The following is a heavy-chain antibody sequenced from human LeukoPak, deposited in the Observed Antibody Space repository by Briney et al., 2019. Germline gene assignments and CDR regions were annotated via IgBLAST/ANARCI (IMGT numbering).Heavy chain of an antibody. J-gene: IGHJ4*02. CDR3: ARDRPLHYFDY. CDR1: GFTFSSYE. CDR2: ISSSGSTI. V-gene: IGHV3-48*03. Sequence: PGGSLRLSCAASGFTFSSYEMNWVRQAPGKGLEWVSYISSSGSTIYYADSVKGRFTISRDNAKNSLYLQMNSLRAEDTAVYYCARDRPLHYFDYWGQGTLVTVSS.